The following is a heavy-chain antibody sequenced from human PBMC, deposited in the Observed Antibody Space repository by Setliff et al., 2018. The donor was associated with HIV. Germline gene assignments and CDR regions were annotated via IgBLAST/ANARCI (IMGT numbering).Heavy chain of an antibody. J-gene: IGHJ4*02. CDR3: TKDASITGTSYYFDS. D-gene: IGHD1-7*01. CDR2: IRWDGGTT. CDR1: GFSFGEYT. Sequence: PGGSLRLSCAASGFSFGEYTMHWVRQAPGKSLEWVSLIRWDGGTTYYADSVRGRFTISRDNNKNSLYLQMNSLRTEDTALYYCTKDASITGTSYYFDSWGQGTLVTVSS. V-gene: IGHV3-43*01.